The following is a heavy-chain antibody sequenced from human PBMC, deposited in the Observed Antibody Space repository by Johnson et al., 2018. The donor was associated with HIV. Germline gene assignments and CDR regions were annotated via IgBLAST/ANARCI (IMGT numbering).Heavy chain of an antibody. Sequence: QVQLVESGGGAVQPGRSLRLSCAASGFTFSNYAMHWVRQAPGKGLEWVAVISYDGHNEYYADSVEGRFTVSRDNTKNTLYLQMNSLRADDTAIYYCALTESRFLEWLFRAFDIWGQGTMVTVSS. CDR3: ALTESRFLEWLFRAFDI. CDR2: ISYDGHNE. V-gene: IGHV3-30*04. D-gene: IGHD3-3*01. CDR1: GFTFSNYA. J-gene: IGHJ3*02.